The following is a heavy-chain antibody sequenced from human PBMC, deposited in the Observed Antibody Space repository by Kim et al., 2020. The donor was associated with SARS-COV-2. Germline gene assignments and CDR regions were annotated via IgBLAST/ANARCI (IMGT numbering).Heavy chain of an antibody. CDR2: IWYDGSNK. CDR1: GFTFSSYG. Sequence: GGSLRLSCAASGFTFSSYGMHWVRQAPGKGLEWVAVIWYDGSNKYYADSVKGRFTISRDNSKNTLYLQMNSLRAEDTAVYYCARDYDFWSGYEMGYWGQGTLVTVSS. D-gene: IGHD3-3*01. J-gene: IGHJ4*02. V-gene: IGHV3-33*01. CDR3: ARDYDFWSGYEMGY.